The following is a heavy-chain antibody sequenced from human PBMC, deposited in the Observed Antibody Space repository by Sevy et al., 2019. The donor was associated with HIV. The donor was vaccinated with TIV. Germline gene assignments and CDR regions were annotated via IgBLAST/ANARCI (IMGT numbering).Heavy chain of an antibody. CDR1: GYTFTSYG. CDR2: ISAYNGNT. J-gene: IGHJ5*02. V-gene: IGHV1-18*01. D-gene: IGHD2-2*01. Sequence: ASVKVSCKASGYTFTSYGISWERQAPGQGLEWMGWISAYNGNTNYAQKLQGRGTMTTDTSTSTAYMELRSLRSDDTAVYYCARDAWRGSCSSTSCYLDPWGQGTLVTVSS. CDR3: ARDAWRGSCSSTSCYLDP.